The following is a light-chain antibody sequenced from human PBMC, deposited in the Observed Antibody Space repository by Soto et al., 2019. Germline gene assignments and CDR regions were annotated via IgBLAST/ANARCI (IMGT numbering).Light chain of an antibody. CDR3: TSYTSSSPYV. J-gene: IGLJ1*01. CDR1: SSDVGGYNY. CDR2: DVS. V-gene: IGLV2-14*04. Sequence: TRTSSDVGGYNYVSWYQQHPGKAPKLMIYDVSNRPSGVSNRFSGSKSGNTASLTISGLQAEDEADYYCTSYTSSSPYVFGTGTKATVL.